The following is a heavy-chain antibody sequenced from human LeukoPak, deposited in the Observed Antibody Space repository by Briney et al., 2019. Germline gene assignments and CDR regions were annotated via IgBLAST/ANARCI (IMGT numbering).Heavy chain of an antibody. V-gene: IGHV4-31*03. CDR2: IYYSGST. CDR3: ARTAGKHIVVVTAIDY. Sequence: PSQTLSLTCTASGGSISSGGYYWSWIRQHPGKGLEWIGYIYYSGSTYYNPSLKSRVTISVDTSKNQFSLKLSSVTAADTAVYYCARTAGKHIVVVTAIDYWGQGTLVTVSS. J-gene: IGHJ4*02. CDR1: GGSISSGGYY. D-gene: IGHD2-21*02.